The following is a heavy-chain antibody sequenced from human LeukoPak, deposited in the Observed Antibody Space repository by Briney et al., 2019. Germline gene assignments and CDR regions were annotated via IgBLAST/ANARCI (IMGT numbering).Heavy chain of an antibody. D-gene: IGHD3-22*01. V-gene: IGHV4-39*07. CDR2: IDYSGST. Sequence: SETLSLTCTVSGGSISSSSYYWGWIRQPPGKGLEWIGSIDYSGSTYYRPSPKSRVTISVDTSKNQFSLKLSSVTAADTAVYYCARLGAPSINYYDDRGYFDLWGRGTLVTVSS. J-gene: IGHJ2*01. CDR3: ARLGAPSINYYDDRGYFDL. CDR1: GGSISSSSYY.